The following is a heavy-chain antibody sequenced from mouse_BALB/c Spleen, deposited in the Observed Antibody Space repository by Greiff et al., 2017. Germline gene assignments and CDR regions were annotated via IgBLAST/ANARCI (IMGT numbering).Heavy chain of an antibody. CDR1: GFTFNTYA. V-gene: IGHV10-1*02. CDR2: IRSKSNNYAT. CDR3: VRHAGGYPFAY. D-gene: IGHD2-2*01. Sequence: EVKLMESGGGLVQPKGSLKLSCAASGFTFNTYAMNWVRQAPGKGLEWVARIRSKSNNYATYYADSVKDRFTISRDDSQSMLYLQMNNLKTEDTAMYYCVRHAGGYPFAYWGQGTLVTVSA. J-gene: IGHJ3*01.